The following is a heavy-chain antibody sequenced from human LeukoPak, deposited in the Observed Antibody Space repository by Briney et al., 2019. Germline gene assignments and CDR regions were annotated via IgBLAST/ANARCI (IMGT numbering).Heavy chain of an antibody. CDR2: INHSGST. D-gene: IGHD2-15*01. CDR3: ARGEYIVVVVAENWFDP. V-gene: IGHV4-34*01. Sequence: SETLSLTCAVYGGSFSGYYWSWIRQPPGKGLEWIGEINHSGSTNYNPSLKSRVTISVDTSKNQFSLKLSSVTAADTAVYYCARGEYIVVVVAENWFDPWGQGTLVTVSS. CDR1: GGSFSGYY. J-gene: IGHJ5*02.